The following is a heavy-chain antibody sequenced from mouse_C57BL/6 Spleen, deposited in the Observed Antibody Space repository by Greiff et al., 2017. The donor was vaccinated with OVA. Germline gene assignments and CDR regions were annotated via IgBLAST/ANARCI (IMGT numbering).Heavy chain of an antibody. CDR2: INPSNGGT. D-gene: IGHD1-1*01. J-gene: IGHJ1*03. V-gene: IGHV1-53*01. Sequence: QVQLQQPGTELVKPGASVKLSCKASGYTFTSYWMHWVKQRPGQGLEWIGNINPSNGGTNYNEKFKGKATLTADKSSSTAYMLLSSLTSEDSAVYYCARSITAIEGYFDVWGTGTTLTVSS. CDR1: GYTFTSYW. CDR3: ARSITAIEGYFDV.